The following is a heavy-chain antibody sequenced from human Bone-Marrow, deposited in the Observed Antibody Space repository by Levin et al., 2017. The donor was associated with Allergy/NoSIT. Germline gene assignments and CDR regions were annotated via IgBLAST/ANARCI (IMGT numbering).Heavy chain of an antibody. Sequence: GGSLRLSCAASGFTFDDYAMHWVRQAPGKGLEWVSGISWNSGSIGYADSVKGRFTISRDNAKNSLYLQMNSLRAEDTALYYCAKDSRSSWYWDAFDIWGQGTMVTVSS. J-gene: IGHJ3*02. CDR3: AKDSRSSWYWDAFDI. CDR2: ISWNSGSI. D-gene: IGHD6-13*01. V-gene: IGHV3-9*01. CDR1: GFTFDDYA.